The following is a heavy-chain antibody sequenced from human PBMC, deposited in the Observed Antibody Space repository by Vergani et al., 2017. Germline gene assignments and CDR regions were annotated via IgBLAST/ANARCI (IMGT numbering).Heavy chain of an antibody. Sequence: QAQLQESGPGLVKPSETLSLTCHVFGVSVTDYNCNWIRQAPGKGLEWIGSLSTTGGATHTSHNPSLKSRVSLSVDTSKSQFSPRLTSVTAADAAIYYCAGDTHSWQRADRWGQGLLVSVSS. V-gene: IGHV4-59*02. CDR1: GVSVTDYN. CDR2: LSTTGGATHT. D-gene: IGHD6-13*01. J-gene: IGHJ5*02. CDR3: AGDTHSWQRADR.